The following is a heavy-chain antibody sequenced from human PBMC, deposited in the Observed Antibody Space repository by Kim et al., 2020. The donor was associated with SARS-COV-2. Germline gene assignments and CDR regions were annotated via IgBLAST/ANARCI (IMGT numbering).Heavy chain of an antibody. CDR3: ARGKAVFGVVRNAFDI. CDR1: GGSISSGGYY. Sequence: SETLSLTCTVSGGSISSGGYYWSWIRQHPGKGLEWIGYIYYSGSTYYNPSLKSRVTIPVDTSKNQFSLKLSSVTAADTAVYYCARGKAVFGVVRNAFDIWGQGTMVTVSS. V-gene: IGHV4-31*03. CDR2: IYYSGST. J-gene: IGHJ3*02. D-gene: IGHD3-3*01.